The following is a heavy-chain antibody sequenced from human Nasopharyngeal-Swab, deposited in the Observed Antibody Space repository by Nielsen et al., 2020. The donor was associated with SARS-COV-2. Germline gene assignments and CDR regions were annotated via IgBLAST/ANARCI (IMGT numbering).Heavy chain of an antibody. J-gene: IGHJ5*02. CDR2: IIPILGIA. Sequence: SVKVSCKASGRTLSSYAISWVRQAPGQGLEWMGGIIPILGIANYAQKFQGIVTITADKSTSTAYMELSSLRSEDTAVYYCARDRGYSSSWYGGNWFDPWGQGTLVTVSS. V-gene: IGHV1-69*10. D-gene: IGHD6-13*01. CDR1: GRTLSSYA. CDR3: ARDRGYSSSWYGGNWFDP.